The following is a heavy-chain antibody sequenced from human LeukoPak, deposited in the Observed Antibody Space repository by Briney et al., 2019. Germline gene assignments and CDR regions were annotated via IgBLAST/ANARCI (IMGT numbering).Heavy chain of an antibody. CDR1: GFTFDDYG. D-gene: IGHD1-7*01. Sequence: PGGSLRLSCAASGFTFDDYGMSWVRQAPGKGLEWVSGINWNGGSTGYADSVKGRFTISRDSAKNSLYLQMNSLRAEDTALYYCAREGWNYFPMNYYYYYYMDVWGKGTTVTVSS. CDR3: AREGWNYFPMNYYYYYYMDV. CDR2: INWNGGST. V-gene: IGHV3-20*04. J-gene: IGHJ6*03.